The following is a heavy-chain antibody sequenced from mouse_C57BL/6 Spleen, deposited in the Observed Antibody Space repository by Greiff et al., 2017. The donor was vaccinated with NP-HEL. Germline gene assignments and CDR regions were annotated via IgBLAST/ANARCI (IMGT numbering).Heavy chain of an antibody. J-gene: IGHJ1*03. CDR1: GYSITSGYD. D-gene: IGHD6-5*01. Sequence: EVKLQESGPGMVKPSQSLSLTCTVTGYSITSGYDWHWIRHFPGNKLEWMGYISYRGSTNYNPSLKSRISITHNTSKNHFFLKLNSVTTEDTATYDCARDSLLWYFDVRGTGTTVTVSS. CDR2: ISYRGST. V-gene: IGHV3-1*01. CDR3: ARDSLLWYFDV.